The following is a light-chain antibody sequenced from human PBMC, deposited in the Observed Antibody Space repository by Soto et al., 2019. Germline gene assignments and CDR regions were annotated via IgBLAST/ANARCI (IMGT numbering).Light chain of an antibody. CDR2: RAS. CDR1: QSVSSSY. Sequence: EIVLTQSPGTLSLSPGERATLSCRASQSVSSSYLAWYQQKPGQAPKVLIYRASSRATGIPDRFSGSGSGTDFTLTISRLEPEDFATYYCQHYNSYSEAFGQGTKVELK. CDR3: QHYNSYSEA. V-gene: IGKV3-20*01. J-gene: IGKJ1*01.